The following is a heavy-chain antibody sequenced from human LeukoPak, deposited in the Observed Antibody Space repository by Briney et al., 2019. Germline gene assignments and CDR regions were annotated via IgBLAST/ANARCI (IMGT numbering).Heavy chain of an antibody. CDR2: IYDSGTT. J-gene: IGHJ4*02. CDR1: GFTVSSNY. CDR3: AGRRSSGWYAY. Sequence: GGSLRLSCATSGFTVSSNYMSWVRQAPGKGLEWVSVIYDSGTTYYADSVWGRFLIFRDTSKNTVDLQMNSLRVEDTAVYYCAGRRSSGWYAYWGQGTLVTVSS. V-gene: IGHV3-53*01. D-gene: IGHD6-19*01.